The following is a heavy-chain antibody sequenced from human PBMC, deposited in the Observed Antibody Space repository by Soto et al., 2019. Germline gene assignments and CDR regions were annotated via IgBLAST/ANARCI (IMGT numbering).Heavy chain of an antibody. Sequence: VTTSCEGCGCRVSIYLSGWVRQIPGKGLGWMGIIYPGDSDTRYSPSFQGQVTISADKSISTAYLQWSSLKASDTAMYYCARRGARMATTQEKGNDAFDIWGQGTMVT. J-gene: IGHJ3*02. V-gene: IGHV5-51*01. CDR1: GCRVSIYL. CDR3: ARRGARMATTQEKGNDAFDI. CDR2: IYPGDSDT. D-gene: IGHD5-12*01.